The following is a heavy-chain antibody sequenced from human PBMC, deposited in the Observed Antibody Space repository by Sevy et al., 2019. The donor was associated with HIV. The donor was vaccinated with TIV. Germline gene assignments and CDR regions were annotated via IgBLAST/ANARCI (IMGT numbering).Heavy chain of an antibody. Sequence: ASVKVSCKASGYTFTGYYMHWVRQAPGQGLEWMGWINPNSGGTNYAQKFQGRVTMTRDTSISTAYMELSRLRSDDTAVYYCARVDTALARYYDSSGYEYFQHWGQGTLVTVSS. V-gene: IGHV1-2*02. D-gene: IGHD3-22*01. J-gene: IGHJ1*01. CDR1: GYTFTGYY. CDR2: INPNSGGT. CDR3: ARVDTALARYYDSSGYEYFQH.